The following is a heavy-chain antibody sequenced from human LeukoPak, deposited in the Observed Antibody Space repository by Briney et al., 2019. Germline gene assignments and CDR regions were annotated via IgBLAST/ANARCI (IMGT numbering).Heavy chain of an antibody. J-gene: IGHJ4*02. V-gene: IGHV1-69*05. CDR2: IIPIFGTE. CDR3: ARDSDEYSSSSREYYFDY. Sequence: SVKVSCKACGGTFSSYAISWLRQAPGQGREWMGVIIPIFGTENYVQKFQGRGTITTDESTSTAYMELSSLRSEDTAVYYCARDSDEYSSSSREYYFDYWGQGTLVTVSS. D-gene: IGHD6-6*01. CDR1: GGTFSSYA.